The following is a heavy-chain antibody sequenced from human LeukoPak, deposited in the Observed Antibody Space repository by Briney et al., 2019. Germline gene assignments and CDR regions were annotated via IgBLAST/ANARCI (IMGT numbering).Heavy chain of an antibody. CDR2: INWNSGSI. V-gene: IGHV3-9*01. CDR1: GFTFDDYA. J-gene: IGHJ4*02. CDR3: ASLYSADY. D-gene: IGHD1-26*01. Sequence: GRSLRLSCAASGFTFDDYATHWVRQAPGKGLEWVSGINWNSGSIDYADSVKGRFTISRDNAKNSLYLQMNSLRAEDTAVYYCASLYSADYWGQGTLVTVSS.